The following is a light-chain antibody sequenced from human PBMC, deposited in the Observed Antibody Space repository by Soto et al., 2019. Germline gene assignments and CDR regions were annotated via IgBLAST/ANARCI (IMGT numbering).Light chain of an antibody. CDR2: GAS. J-gene: IGKJ4*01. V-gene: IGKV3-15*01. CDR3: QQYNNWPLT. CDR1: QSVNSN. Sequence: RVMTQSPATLSVSPGDRATLSCRASQSVNSNLAWYQQKPGQAPRLLIYGASTRATGIPARFSGSGSGTEFTLTISSLQAEDLAFYYCQQYNNWPLTFGGGTKVEIE.